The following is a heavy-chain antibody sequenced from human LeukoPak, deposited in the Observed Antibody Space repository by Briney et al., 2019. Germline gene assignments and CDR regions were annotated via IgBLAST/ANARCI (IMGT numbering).Heavy chain of an antibody. Sequence: SETLSLTCAVYGGSFSGYYWSWIRQPPGKGLEWIGEINHSGSTNYNPSLKSRVTISVDTSKNQFSLKLSSVTAADTAVYYCARGAGDHGDYWGQGTLVTVSS. J-gene: IGHJ4*02. D-gene: IGHD4-17*01. V-gene: IGHV4-34*01. CDR2: INHSGST. CDR3: ARGAGDHGDY. CDR1: GGSFSGYY.